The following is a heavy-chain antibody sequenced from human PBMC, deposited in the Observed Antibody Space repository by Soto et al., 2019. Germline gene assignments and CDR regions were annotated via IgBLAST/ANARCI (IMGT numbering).Heavy chain of an antibody. J-gene: IGHJ6*02. Sequence: PSETRSLTCTVSGGSISSYYWSWIRQPPGKGLEWIGYIYYSGSTNYNPSLKSRVTISVDTSKNQFSLKLSSVTAADTAVYYCAREMRLIRGYYYYGMDVWGQGTTVTVSS. CDR1: GGSISSYY. CDR3: AREMRLIRGYYYYGMDV. CDR2: IYYSGST. D-gene: IGHD3-16*01. V-gene: IGHV4-59*01.